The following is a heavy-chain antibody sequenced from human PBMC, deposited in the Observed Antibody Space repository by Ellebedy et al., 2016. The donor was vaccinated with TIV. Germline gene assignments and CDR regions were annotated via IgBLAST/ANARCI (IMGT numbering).Heavy chain of an antibody. V-gene: IGHV1-3*01. CDR3: ARRGSTVATPTGKNYFDP. CDR2: TIAGSGDT. D-gene: IGHD4-23*01. J-gene: IGHJ4*02. CDR1: GYSFAYYT. Sequence: AASVTVSCKASGYSFAYYTIHWLRQAPGQRLEWVGWTIAGSGDTKYSQKFQGRVAITRDTSASTAYMELSNLISEDTAVYYCARRGSTVATPTGKNYFDPWGQGTLVTVSS.